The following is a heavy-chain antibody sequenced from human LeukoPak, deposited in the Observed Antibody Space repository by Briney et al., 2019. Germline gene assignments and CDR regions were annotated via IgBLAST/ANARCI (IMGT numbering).Heavy chain of an antibody. V-gene: IGHV3-30*02. D-gene: IGHD3-3*01. CDR2: IRYDGSNK. J-gene: IGHJ6*03. Sequence: GGSLRLSCAASGFTFSSYGMHWVRQAPGKGLEWVTFIRYDGSNKYYADSVKGRFTISRDNSKNTLYLQMNSLRAEDTAVYYCAKGSKEVLFTRDHYMDVWGKGTTVTISS. CDR3: AKGSKEVLFTRDHYMDV. CDR1: GFTFSSYG.